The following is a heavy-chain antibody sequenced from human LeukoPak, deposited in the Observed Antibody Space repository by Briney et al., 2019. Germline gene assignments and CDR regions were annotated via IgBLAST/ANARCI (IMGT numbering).Heavy chain of an antibody. D-gene: IGHD2-21*01. CDR2: ISYDGTDI. Sequence: GGSLRLSCAASGFNFSTYGIHWVRRAPGKGLEWLTLISYDGTDIYYAESVKGRFSLCRDSSKNTVFVQMNRLRPKDTALYYCARVREIAWAKSAGSDFWGQGTLVTASS. CDR1: GFNFSTYG. J-gene: IGHJ4*02. CDR3: ARVREIAWAKSAGSDF. V-gene: IGHV3-30-3*01.